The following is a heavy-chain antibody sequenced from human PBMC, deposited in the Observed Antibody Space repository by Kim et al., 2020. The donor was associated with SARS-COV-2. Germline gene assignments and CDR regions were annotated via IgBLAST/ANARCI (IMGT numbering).Heavy chain of an antibody. J-gene: IGHJ4*02. D-gene: IGHD4-4*01. V-gene: IGHV1-3*01. CDR2: KK. Sequence: KKKVSPKFQSRVTINGEPSANTAYMELSSLTSEDTAVYYCARDMNPTVYDYWGQGTLVTVSS. CDR3: ARDMNPTVYDY.